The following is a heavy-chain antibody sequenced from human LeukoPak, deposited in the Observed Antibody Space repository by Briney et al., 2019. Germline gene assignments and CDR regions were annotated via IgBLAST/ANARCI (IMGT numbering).Heavy chain of an antibody. V-gene: IGHV4-34*01. Sequence: MSSETLSLTCAVYGGSFSDYYWTWLRQPPGVGLESIGEINNYNPSLKSRVIRSVDTSKNQFSLKLTSVTAADTAVFYCARDEESDSPRVFGSGSFQGAWGQGTLVTVSS. D-gene: IGHD3-10*01. CDR1: GGSFSDYY. J-gene: IGHJ4*02. CDR3: ARDEESDSPRVFGSGSFQGA. CDR2: IN.